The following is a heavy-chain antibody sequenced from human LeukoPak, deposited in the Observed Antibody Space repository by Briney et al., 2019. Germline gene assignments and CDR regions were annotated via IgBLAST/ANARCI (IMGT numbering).Heavy chain of an antibody. CDR1: GGSISSYY. CDR2: IYHSGST. V-gene: IGHV4-59*08. D-gene: IGHD1-1*01. J-gene: IGHJ5*02. CDR3: ARLNWNDVWFDP. Sequence: PSETLSLTCTVSGGSISSYYWSWIRQPPGKGLEWIGYIYHSGSTNYNPSLKSRVTISVDTSKNQFSLKLSSVTAADTAVYYCARLNWNDVWFDPWGQGTLVTVSS.